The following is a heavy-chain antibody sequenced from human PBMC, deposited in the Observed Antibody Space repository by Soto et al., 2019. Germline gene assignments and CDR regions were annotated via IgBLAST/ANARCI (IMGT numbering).Heavy chain of an antibody. CDR3: ARALVVAADWFDP. J-gene: IGHJ5*02. D-gene: IGHD2-15*01. CDR1: GFTFTSSA. CDR2: IVVGSGNT. Sequence: ASVKVSCKASGFTFTSSAVQWVRQTRGQRLEWIGWIVVGSGNTNYAQKFQERVTITRDMSTSTAYMELSSLRSEDTAVYYCARALVVAADWFDPWGQGTLVTVSS. V-gene: IGHV1-58*01.